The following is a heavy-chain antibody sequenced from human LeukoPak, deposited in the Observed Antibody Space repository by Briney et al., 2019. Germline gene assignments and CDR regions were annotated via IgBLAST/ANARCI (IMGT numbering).Heavy chain of an antibody. Sequence: GGSLRLSCAASAFSLNAYNVNWVRQAPGKGLEWVSAISGSGGSTYYADSVKGRFTISRDNSKNTLYLQMNSLRAEDTAVYYCASHVDIVARGAFDIWGQGTMITVSS. V-gene: IGHV3-23*01. J-gene: IGHJ3*02. CDR3: ASHVDIVARGAFDI. CDR2: ISGSGGST. CDR1: AFSLNAYN. D-gene: IGHD5-12*01.